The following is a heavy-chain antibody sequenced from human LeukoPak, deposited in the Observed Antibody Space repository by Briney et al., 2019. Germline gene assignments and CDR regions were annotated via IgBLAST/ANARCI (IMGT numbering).Heavy chain of an antibody. V-gene: IGHV3-64*01. CDR1: GFTFSSCA. J-gene: IGHJ4*02. Sequence: GVSLRLSCAASGFTFSSCAMHWVRQAPGKGLEYVSAISSNGGSTYYANSVKGRFTISRDNSKNTLYLQMGSLRAEDMAVYYCARGGSGSYLYYFDYWGQGTLVTVSS. CDR3: ARGGSGSYLYYFDY. D-gene: IGHD3-10*01. CDR2: ISSNGGST.